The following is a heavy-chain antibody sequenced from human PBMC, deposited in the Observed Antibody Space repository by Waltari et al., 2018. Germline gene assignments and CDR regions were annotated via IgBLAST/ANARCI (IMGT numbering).Heavy chain of an antibody. V-gene: IGHV3-30-3*01. CDR1: GFAFSDYA. CDR2: VSSDGDTK. J-gene: IGHJ6*02. Sequence: QFQVVESGGGVVQTGRSLRLSCTASGFAFSDYAMHWFRQAPGKGLEWVALVSSDGDTKYYVDAVRGRFTISRDNTGNAIYLQMNSLRSDDTGVYYCVSSSFGMDVWGQGTTVTVSS. CDR3: VSSSFGMDV.